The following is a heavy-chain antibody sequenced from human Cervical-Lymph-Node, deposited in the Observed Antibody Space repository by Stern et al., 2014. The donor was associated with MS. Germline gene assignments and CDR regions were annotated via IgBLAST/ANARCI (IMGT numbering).Heavy chain of an antibody. CDR1: GGTFNTNV. J-gene: IGHJ4*02. CDR3: ARAAYSTSSYNY. Sequence: VQLVESGAEVKKPGSSVKVSCKASGGTFNTNVISWVRQAPGQGLEWMGGIIPIFGTALYAQKFQGRVTITANESTRAVYMELSSLRSEATAVYYCARAAYSTSSYNYWGQGTLVIVSS. CDR2: IIPIFGTA. V-gene: IGHV1-69*01. D-gene: IGHD6-6*01.